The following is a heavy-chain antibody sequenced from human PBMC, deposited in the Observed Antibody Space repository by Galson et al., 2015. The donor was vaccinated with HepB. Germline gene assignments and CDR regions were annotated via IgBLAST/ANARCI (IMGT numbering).Heavy chain of an antibody. V-gene: IGHV3-48*04. Sequence: LRLSCAASGFTFNGYSMNWVRQAPGKGLEWLSYISSSSTTIYYADAVKGRFTISRDNAKSSLYLQMSSLRAEDTAVYYCARERGSIFSQLFYFDYWGQGALVTVSS. D-gene: IGHD3-9*01. CDR1: GFTFNGYS. J-gene: IGHJ4*02. CDR2: ISSSSTTI. CDR3: ARERGSIFSQLFYFDY.